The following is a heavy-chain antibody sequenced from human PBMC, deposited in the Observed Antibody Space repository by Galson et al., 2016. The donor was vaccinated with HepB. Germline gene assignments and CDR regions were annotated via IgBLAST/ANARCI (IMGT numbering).Heavy chain of an antibody. Sequence: SLRLSCAASGFTFKSYAMYWVRQAPGKGLEWVAVTSHDGNSNSYADSVKGRFTISRDNSKNTLYLQMNSLRVEDTAVYYCASFGGVIVYDAFDIWGQGTMVTVSS. CDR2: TSHDGNSN. CDR3: ASFGGVIVYDAFDI. V-gene: IGHV3-30-3*01. D-gene: IGHD3-16*02. CDR1: GFTFKSYA. J-gene: IGHJ3*02.